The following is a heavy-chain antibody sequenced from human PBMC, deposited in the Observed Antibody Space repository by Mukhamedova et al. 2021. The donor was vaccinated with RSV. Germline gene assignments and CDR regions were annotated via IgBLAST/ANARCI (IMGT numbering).Heavy chain of an antibody. J-gene: IGHJ4*02. V-gene: IGHV4-59*01. CDR2: IYYIGSA. CDR1: GGSISDYY. CDR3: ARGTNYYGSGDY. D-gene: IGHD3-10*01. Sequence: GGSISDYYWSWIRQPPGKGLEWIGYIYYIGSATYNPSLKSRVSMSIDPSKNQFSLKLTSVTAADMAVYYCARGTNYYGSGDYWGQ.